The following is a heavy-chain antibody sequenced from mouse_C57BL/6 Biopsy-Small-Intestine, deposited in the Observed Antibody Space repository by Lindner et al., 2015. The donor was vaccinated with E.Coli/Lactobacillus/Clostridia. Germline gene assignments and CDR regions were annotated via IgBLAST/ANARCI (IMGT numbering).Heavy chain of an antibody. V-gene: IGHV1-53*01. CDR1: GGAFNSYA. Sequence: SVKVSCKASGGAFNSYAFSWVRQAPGQGLEWMGRIIPIIGTPNHAQKFQGRVTITADTSTSTAYMELSSLGPDDTAIYYCAREGKGEFYFDSSYDPSYFEYWGQGTLVTVSS. J-gene: IGHJ3*01. CDR3: AREGKGEFYFDSSYDPSYFEY. D-gene: IGHD2-4*01. CDR2: IIPIIGTP.